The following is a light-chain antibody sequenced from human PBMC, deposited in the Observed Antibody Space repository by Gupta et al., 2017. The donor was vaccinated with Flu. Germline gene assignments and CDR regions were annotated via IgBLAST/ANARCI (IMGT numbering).Light chain of an antibody. CDR2: DAS. CDR3: QQYSNLPLT. Sequence: PSSLSASVGDRVTITCQASQDITKSLNWSQQKPGKAPNLLIYDASNVETGVPSRFSGSGSGTDFTVTITSLQPEDVATYYCQQYSNLPLTFGGGTKVEI. CDR1: QDITKS. J-gene: IGKJ4*01. V-gene: IGKV1-33*01.